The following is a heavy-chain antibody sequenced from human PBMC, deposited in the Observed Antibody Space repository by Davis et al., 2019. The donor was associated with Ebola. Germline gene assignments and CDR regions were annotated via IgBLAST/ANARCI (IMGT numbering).Heavy chain of an antibody. CDR2: ISSSSSYI. CDR3: ENAITAAATIGNY. V-gene: IGHV3-21*01. J-gene: IGHJ4*02. CDR1: GFTFSSYS. Sequence: GESLKISCAASGFTFSSYSMNWVRQAPGKGLEWVSSISSSSSYIYYADSVKGRFTISRDNAKNSLYLQMNNLRSEDTAVYYCENAITAAATIGNYWGQGTLVTVSS. D-gene: IGHD6-13*01.